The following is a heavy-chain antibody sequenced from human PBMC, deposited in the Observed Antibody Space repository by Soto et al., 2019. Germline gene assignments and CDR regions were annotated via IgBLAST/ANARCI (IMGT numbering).Heavy chain of an antibody. CDR3: ARSPPRVERNNYAGGWFDP. D-gene: IGHD4-4*01. CDR1: GYTFTSYD. J-gene: IGHJ5*02. V-gene: IGHV1-8*01. CDR2: MNPNSGNT. Sequence: QVQLVQCGAEVKKPGASVKVSCKASGYTFTSYDINWVRQATGQGLEWMGWMNPNSGNTGYPQKFQGRVTMTRNTSISTAYMELSSLRFEDTAVYYCARSPPRVERNNYAGGWFDPWGQGTLVTVSS.